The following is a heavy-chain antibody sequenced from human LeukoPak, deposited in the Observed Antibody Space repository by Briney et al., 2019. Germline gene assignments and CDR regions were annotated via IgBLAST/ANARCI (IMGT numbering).Heavy chain of an antibody. CDR1: GGSISSSSYY. Sequence: SETLSLTCTVSGGSISSSSYYWGWIRQPPGKGLEWIGSIYYSGSTYYNPSLKSRVTISVDTSKNQFSLKLSSVTAADTAVYYCARESTMVRGVIVYYYYGMDVWGQGTTVTVSS. J-gene: IGHJ6*02. V-gene: IGHV4-39*07. CDR2: IYYSGST. CDR3: ARESTMVRGVIVYYYYGMDV. D-gene: IGHD3-10*01.